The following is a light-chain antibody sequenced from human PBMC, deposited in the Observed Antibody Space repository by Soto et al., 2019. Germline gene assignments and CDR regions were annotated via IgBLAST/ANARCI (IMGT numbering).Light chain of an antibody. CDR3: QHYNTYPWT. Sequence: DIQMTQSRSILSASVGDRVTITCRASQSISSWLAWYQQKPGKAPNLLIHKASHLESGVPSRFSGSGSGTEFTLTISSLQPGDFATNYCQHYNTYPWTFCQGTKVEIK. V-gene: IGKV1-5*03. CDR1: QSISSW. J-gene: IGKJ1*01. CDR2: KAS.